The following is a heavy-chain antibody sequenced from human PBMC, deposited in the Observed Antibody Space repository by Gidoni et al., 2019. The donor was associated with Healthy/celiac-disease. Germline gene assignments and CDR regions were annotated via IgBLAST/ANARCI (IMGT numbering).Heavy chain of an antibody. Sequence: QVQLVQSGAAVKKPGSSVKVSCKASGGTFSSYAISWVRQAPGQGLEWMGRIIPILGIANYAQKFQGRVTITADKSTSTAYMELSSLRSEDTAVYYCARGAMEWELDYWGQGTLVTVSS. CDR2: IIPILGIA. V-gene: IGHV1-69*04. CDR3: ARGAMEWELDY. J-gene: IGHJ4*02. CDR1: GGTFSSYA. D-gene: IGHD1-26*01.